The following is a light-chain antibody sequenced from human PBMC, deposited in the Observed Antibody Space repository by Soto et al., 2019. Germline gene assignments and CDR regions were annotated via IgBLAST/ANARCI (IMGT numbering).Light chain of an antibody. CDR1: SSDVGGYNF. CDR3: TSYTTDSTLV. CDR2: EVS. J-gene: IGLJ1*01. Sequence: QSVLTQPASVSGSPGQSITIYCTGTSSDVGGYNFVSWYQHHPGKAPNLMIYEVSNRPSGVSNRFSASTSGNTASLTISGLQAEDEADYYCTSYTTDSTLVFGPGTKVTVL. V-gene: IGLV2-14*01.